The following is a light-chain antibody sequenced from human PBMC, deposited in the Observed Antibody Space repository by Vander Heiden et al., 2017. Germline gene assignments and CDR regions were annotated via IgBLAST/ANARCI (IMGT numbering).Light chain of an antibody. CDR2: DDR. CDR3: QVWDDSSDHLV. CDR1: NVGSKR. J-gene: IGLJ2*01. V-gene: IGLV3-21*02. Sequence: SYLRTQSPSMSVPPGQTAPRTCGAINVGSKRVHWYRQRPGQAPVLVIYDDRDRPSGVPERFSGSNSGNTATLTISRVEGGDEDAYYCQVWDDSSDHLVFGGGTKLTVL.